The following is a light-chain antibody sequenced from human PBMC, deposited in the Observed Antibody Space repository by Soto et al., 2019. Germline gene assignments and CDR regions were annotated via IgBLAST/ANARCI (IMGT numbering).Light chain of an antibody. CDR2: DAS. Sequence: VMSQSPSTLSVSPAASATLSCRASQSVSNNLAWHQQKPGQAPRILMYDASTRATGISARFSGSGSGTEFTLTISSLQSEDFAVYYCQQYHNWPITFGQGTRLEIK. V-gene: IGKV3-15*01. CDR3: QQYHNWPIT. CDR1: QSVSNN. J-gene: IGKJ5*01.